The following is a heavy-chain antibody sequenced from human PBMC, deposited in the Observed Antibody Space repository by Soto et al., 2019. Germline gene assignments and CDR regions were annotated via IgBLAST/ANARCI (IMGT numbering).Heavy chain of an antibody. J-gene: IGHJ4*02. CDR2: IYSGGST. V-gene: IGHV3-66*01. CDR1: GFTVSSNY. Sequence: GGSLRLSCAASGFTVSSNYMSWVRQAPGKGLEWVSVIYSGGSTYYTDSVKGRFTISRDNSKNTLYLQMNSLRAEDTAVYYCARTPRDTAMAAFDYWGQGTLVTV. D-gene: IGHD5-18*01. CDR3: ARTPRDTAMAAFDY.